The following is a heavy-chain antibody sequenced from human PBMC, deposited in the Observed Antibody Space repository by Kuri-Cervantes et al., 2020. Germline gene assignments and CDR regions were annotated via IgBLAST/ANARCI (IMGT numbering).Heavy chain of an antibody. Sequence: ASVKVSCKASGYTFTGYYMHWVRQAPGQGLEWMGWINPNSGGTNYAQKLQGRVTMATDTSTSTAYMELRSLRSDDTAVYYCASLDGYSSGWYYAFDIWGQGTMVTVSS. CDR3: ASLDGYSSGWYYAFDI. D-gene: IGHD6-19*01. CDR1: GYTFTGYY. CDR2: INPNSGGT. J-gene: IGHJ3*02. V-gene: IGHV1-2*02.